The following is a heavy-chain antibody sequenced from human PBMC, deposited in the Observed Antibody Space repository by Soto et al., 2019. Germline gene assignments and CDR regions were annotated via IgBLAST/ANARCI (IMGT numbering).Heavy chain of an antibody. Sequence: SETLSLTYAVPGGSISGSNWWSSVRQPPGKGLEWIGEIYHSVNTNSNPSFQSRVTFSVDKSKNQFSLKLSSVTAADTAVYYCASKLDTAMGDWGQGTLVTVSS. CDR3: ASKLDTAMGD. D-gene: IGHD5-18*01. J-gene: IGHJ4*02. V-gene: IGHV4-4*02. CDR1: GGSISGSNW. CDR2: IYHSVNT.